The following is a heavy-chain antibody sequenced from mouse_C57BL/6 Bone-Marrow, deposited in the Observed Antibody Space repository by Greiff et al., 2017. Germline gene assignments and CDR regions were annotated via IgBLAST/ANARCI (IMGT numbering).Heavy chain of an antibody. CDR3: ARSFPYDGYPFAY. Sequence: QVQLQQPGAELVKPGASVKLSCKASGYTFTSYWMHWVKQRPGQGLEWIGMIHPNSGSTNYNEKFKSKATLTVDKSSSTAYMQLSSLTSEDSAVYYCARSFPYDGYPFAYWGQGTLVTVSA. D-gene: IGHD2-3*01. V-gene: IGHV1-64*01. CDR1: GYTFTSYW. CDR2: IHPNSGST. J-gene: IGHJ3*01.